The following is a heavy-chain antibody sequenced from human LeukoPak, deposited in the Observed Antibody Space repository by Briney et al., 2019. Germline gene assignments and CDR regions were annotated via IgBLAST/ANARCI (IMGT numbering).Heavy chain of an antibody. D-gene: IGHD1-14*01. CDR1: GFTFSSYS. CDR2: ISSSSSYI. V-gene: IGHV3-21*01. Sequence: PGGSLRLSCAASGFTFSSYSMNWVRQAPGKGLEWVSSISSSSSYIYYADSVKGRFTISRDNAKNSLYLQMNSLRAEDTAVYYCARATPTANYYGMDVWGQGTTVTVSS. CDR3: ARATPTANYYGMDV. J-gene: IGHJ6*02.